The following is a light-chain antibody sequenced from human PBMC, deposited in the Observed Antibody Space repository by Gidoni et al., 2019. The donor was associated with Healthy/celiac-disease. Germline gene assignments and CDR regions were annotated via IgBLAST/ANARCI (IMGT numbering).Light chain of an antibody. Sequence: DIQMTQSPSSLSASVGDRVTITCRASQSISSYLNWYQQKPGKAPQLLIYAASSLQSGVPSRFSGIGSGTDFPLTISSLQPEDFATYYCQQSYSTPRALTFGGGTKVEIK. CDR2: AAS. CDR1: QSISSY. V-gene: IGKV1-39*01. CDR3: QQSYSTPRALT. J-gene: IGKJ4*01.